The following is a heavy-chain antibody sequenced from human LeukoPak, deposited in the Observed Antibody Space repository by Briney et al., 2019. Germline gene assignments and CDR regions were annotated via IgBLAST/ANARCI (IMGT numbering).Heavy chain of an antibody. CDR3: ARFDRHDAFDI. V-gene: IGHV4-4*02. J-gene: IGHJ3*02. CDR1: GGSISSSNW. D-gene: IGHD3-9*01. CDR2: IYHSGST. Sequence: SGTLSLTCAVSGGSISSSNWWSWVRQPPGKGLEWIGEIYHSGSTNYNPSLKSRVTISVDTSKNQFSLKLSSVTAADTAVYYCARFDRHDAFDIWGQGTMVTVSS.